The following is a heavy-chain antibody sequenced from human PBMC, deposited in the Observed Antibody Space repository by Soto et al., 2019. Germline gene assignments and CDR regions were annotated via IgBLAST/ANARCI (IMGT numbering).Heavy chain of an antibody. CDR2: ISYDGSNK. V-gene: IGHV3-30*18. D-gene: IGHD3-16*02. CDR3: AKQKFGGVIAYFDY. Sequence: PGGSLRLSCAASGFTFSSYGMHWVRQAPGKGLEWVAVISYDGSNKYYADSVKGRFTISRDNSKNTLYLQMNSLRAEDTAVYYCAKQKFGGVIAYFDYWGQGTLVTVSS. J-gene: IGHJ4*02. CDR1: GFTFSSYG.